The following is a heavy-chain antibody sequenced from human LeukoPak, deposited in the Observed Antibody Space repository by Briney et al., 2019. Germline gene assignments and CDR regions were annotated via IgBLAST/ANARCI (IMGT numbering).Heavy chain of an antibody. D-gene: IGHD5-12*01. CDR3: ARGPSGYHNT. J-gene: IGHJ4*02. V-gene: IGHV3-23*01. Sequence: PGGSLRLSCAASGYTFSSYAMSWVRQAPGKGLEWVSAISGSGGSTYYADSVKGRFTISRDNSKNTLYLQMNSLRAEDTAVYYCARGPSGYHNTGGQGTLVTVSS. CDR1: GYTFSSYA. CDR2: ISGSGGST.